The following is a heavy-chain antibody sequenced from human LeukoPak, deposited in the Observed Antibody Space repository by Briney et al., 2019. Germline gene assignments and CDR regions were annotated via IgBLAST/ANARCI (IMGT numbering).Heavy chain of an antibody. CDR3: TREDDSSGYRPFDI. V-gene: IGHV1-2*02. D-gene: IGHD3-22*01. Sequence: GASVTVSCKASGYTFTGYYIHWVRQAPGQGLEWMGWINPNSGGTNYAQKFQGRVTMTRDTSISTAYMDLSSLRSDDTAVYYCTREDDSSGYRPFDIWGQGTMVTVSS. J-gene: IGHJ3*02. CDR1: GYTFTGYY. CDR2: INPNSGGT.